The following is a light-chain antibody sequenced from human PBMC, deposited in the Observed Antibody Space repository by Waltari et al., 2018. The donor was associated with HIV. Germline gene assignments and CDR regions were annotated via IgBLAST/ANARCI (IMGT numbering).Light chain of an antibody. CDR1: QSGLHNSNHKNY. CDR2: WAA. CDR3: QQYYTTPPT. J-gene: IGKJ1*01. V-gene: IGKV4-1*01. Sequence: DILLTQSPDSLDVSLGERATIHCQSIQSGLHNSNHKNYIAWYQQKPGQPPKLLLYWAATLESGVPDRFSGSGSGTDFTLTISSLQAEDVSVYYCQQYYTTPPTFGQGTKVEI.